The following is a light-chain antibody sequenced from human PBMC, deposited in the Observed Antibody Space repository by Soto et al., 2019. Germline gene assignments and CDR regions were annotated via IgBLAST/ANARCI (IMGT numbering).Light chain of an antibody. CDR1: SSDVGGYNY. Sequence: QSALTQPASGSGSPGQSITISCTGTSSDVGGYNYVSWYQQYPGKAPKLMIYDVTDRPSGVSNRFSGSKSGNTASLTISGLQPEDEADYYCSSYTSASTHWVFGGGTKLTVL. CDR2: DVT. CDR3: SSYTSASTHWV. V-gene: IGLV2-14*01. J-gene: IGLJ3*02.